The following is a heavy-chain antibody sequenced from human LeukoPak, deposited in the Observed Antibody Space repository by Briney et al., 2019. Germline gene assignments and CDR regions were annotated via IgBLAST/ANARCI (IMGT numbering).Heavy chain of an antibody. CDR1: GFTFDDYA. CDR3: AKGPYYDFWRDFNWFDP. J-gene: IGHJ5*02. D-gene: IGHD3-3*01. V-gene: IGHV3-9*01. CDR2: ISWNSGSI. Sequence: GGSLRLSCAASGFTFDDYAMRWVRHAPGKGLEWVSGISWNSGSIIYADSVKGRFTISRDNAKNSLYLQMNSLRAEDTALYYCAKGPYYDFWRDFNWFDPWGQGTLVTVSS.